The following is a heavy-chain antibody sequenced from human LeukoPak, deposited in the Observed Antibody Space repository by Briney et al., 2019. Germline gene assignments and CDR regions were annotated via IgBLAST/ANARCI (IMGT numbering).Heavy chain of an antibody. CDR1: GYTFIDQY. D-gene: IGHD3-22*01. CDR2: IDPDTGDT. V-gene: IGHV1-2*02. CDR3: ARAGHNSNSGGYDF. Sequence: ASVKVSCKPSGYTFIDQYLHWVRQAPGRGLESLGWIDPDTGDTNYPQKFQGRLTMTRDTSSSTAYMELNRLRSDDTAVYYCARAGHNSNSGGYDFWGLGTLVTVSS. J-gene: IGHJ4*02.